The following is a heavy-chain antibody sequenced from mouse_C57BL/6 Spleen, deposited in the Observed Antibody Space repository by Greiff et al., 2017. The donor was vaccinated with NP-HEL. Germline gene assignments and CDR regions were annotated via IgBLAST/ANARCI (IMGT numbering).Heavy chain of an antibody. CDR2: INPNNGGT. J-gene: IGHJ2*01. CDR1: GYTFTDYY. V-gene: IGHV1-26*01. Sequence: VQLQQSGPELVKPGASVKISCKASGYTFTDYYMNWVKQSHGKSLEWIGDINPNNGGTSYNQKFKGKATLTVDKSSSTAYMELRSLTSEDSAVYYCARTTVVVRGFDYWGQGTTLTVSS. CDR3: ARTTVVVRGFDY. D-gene: IGHD1-1*01.